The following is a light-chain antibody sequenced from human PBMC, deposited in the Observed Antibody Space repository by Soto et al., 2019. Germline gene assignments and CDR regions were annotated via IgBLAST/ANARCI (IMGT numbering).Light chain of an antibody. V-gene: IGKV3-15*01. J-gene: IGKJ1*01. CDR2: GAS. CDR3: QQYYSPPQN. Sequence: EIVMTQSPATLSVSPGERATLSCRASQSVSSNLAWYQQKPGQAPRLLIYGASTRATGIPARFSGSGSGTEFTLTISSLQSEDFAVYYCQQYYSPPQNFGQGTKVEIK. CDR1: QSVSSN.